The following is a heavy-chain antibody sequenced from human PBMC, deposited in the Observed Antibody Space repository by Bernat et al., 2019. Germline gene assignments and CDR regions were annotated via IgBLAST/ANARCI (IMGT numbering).Heavy chain of an antibody. D-gene: IGHD4-17*01. CDR1: GFTFSDYH. J-gene: IGHJ4*02. CDR2: ISSRGTSI. Sequence: QVQLVESGGGLVNPGGSLRLSCAASGFTFSDYHMSWIRQAPGKGLEWVSYISSRGTSIYYADSVKGRFTISRDNAKNSLYLQMNSLRAEDTAVYYCARDRDGDYIFDYWGQGTLVTVSS. V-gene: IGHV3-11*01. CDR3: ARDRDGDYIFDY.